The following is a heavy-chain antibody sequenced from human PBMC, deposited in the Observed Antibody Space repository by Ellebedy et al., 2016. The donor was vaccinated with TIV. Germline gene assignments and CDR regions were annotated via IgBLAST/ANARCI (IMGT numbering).Heavy chain of an antibody. Sequence: GESLKISCVASGFSASGMHWVRQAPGKGLEWVAFIRSDKSAIYYADSARGRFTISRDDSKNTLYLQMNSLRVEDTALYYCVKGAYPVPTVMAVWGQGTTVTVSS. V-gene: IGHV3-30*02. J-gene: IGHJ6*02. CDR1: GFSASG. D-gene: IGHD4-17*01. CDR3: VKGAYPVPTVMAV. CDR2: IRSDKSAI.